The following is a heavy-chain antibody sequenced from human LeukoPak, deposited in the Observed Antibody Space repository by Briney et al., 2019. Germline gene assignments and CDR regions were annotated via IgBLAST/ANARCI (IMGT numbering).Heavy chain of an antibody. CDR2: INPSGTRT. J-gene: IGHJ4*02. CDR1: GYTFTSYF. CDR3: ARDEAGDYDMEY. Sequence: GASVKVSCKASGYTFTSYFMHWVRQAPGQGLEWMGIINPSGTRTSYAQKFQGRVTMTRDTSTSTVYMELSSLRSEDTAVYYCARDEAGDYDMEYWGQGTLVTVSS. V-gene: IGHV1-46*01. D-gene: IGHD3-9*01.